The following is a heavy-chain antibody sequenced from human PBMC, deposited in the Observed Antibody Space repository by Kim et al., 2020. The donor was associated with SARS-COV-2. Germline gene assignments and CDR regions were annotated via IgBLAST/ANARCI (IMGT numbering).Heavy chain of an antibody. J-gene: IGHJ4*02. D-gene: IGHD6-25*01. V-gene: IGHV1-18*01. Sequence: ASVKVSCKASGYTFTSYGISWVRQAPGQGLEWMGWISAYNGNTNYAQKLQGRVTMTTDTSTSTAYMELRSLRSDDTAVYYCARDQQRAHFFYGPLSSGAYWGQGTLVTVSS. CDR3: ARDQQRAHFFYGPLSSGAY. CDR1: GYTFTSYG. CDR2: ISAYNGNT.